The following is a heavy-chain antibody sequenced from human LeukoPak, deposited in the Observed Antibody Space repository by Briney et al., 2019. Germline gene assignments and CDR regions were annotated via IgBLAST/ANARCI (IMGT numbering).Heavy chain of an antibody. Sequence: GGSLRLSCAASGFTFSSYSMNWVRQAPGKGLEWVSYISSSSSSTIYYADSVKGRFTISRDNAKNSLYLQMNSLRAEDTAVYYCARGPLAYCGGDCPLDYWGQGTLVTVSS. D-gene: IGHD2-21*02. V-gene: IGHV3-48*04. CDR2: ISSSSSSTI. CDR3: ARGPLAYCGGDCPLDY. J-gene: IGHJ4*02. CDR1: GFTFSSYS.